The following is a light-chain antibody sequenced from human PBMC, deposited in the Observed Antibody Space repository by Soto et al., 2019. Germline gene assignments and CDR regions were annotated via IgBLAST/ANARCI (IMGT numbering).Light chain of an antibody. CDR1: QTVDSVY. CDR3: QQSYSTPWT. Sequence: EIVLTQSPGTLSLSPGERATLSCRASQTVDSVYLAWYQQKPGQPPRLLIYGASTRAAGIPKRFSGSGSGTDFTLTISRVEPEDFAVYYCQQSYSTPWTFGQGTKVEIK. CDR2: GAS. V-gene: IGKV3-20*01. J-gene: IGKJ1*01.